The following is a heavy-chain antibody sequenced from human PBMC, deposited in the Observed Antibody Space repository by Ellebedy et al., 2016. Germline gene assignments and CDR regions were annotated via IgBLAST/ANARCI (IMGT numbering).Heavy chain of an antibody. D-gene: IGHD1-14*01. J-gene: IGHJ5*02. Sequence: SETLSLXXTVSGASISSRRSYWGWIRQPPGKGLEWIGTIFYSGSTYYNPSLKSRVTVSVDTSKNQFSLRLSSVTAADTAVYYCARRLSIGISGLGWFDPWGQGTLVTVSS. CDR1: GASISSRRSY. CDR3: ARRLSIGISGLGWFDP. CDR2: IFYSGST. V-gene: IGHV4-39*01.